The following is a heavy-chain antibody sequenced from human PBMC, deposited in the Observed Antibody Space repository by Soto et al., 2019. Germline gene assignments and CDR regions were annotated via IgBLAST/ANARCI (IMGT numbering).Heavy chain of an antibody. J-gene: IGHJ4*02. CDR2: INPGNGNT. D-gene: IGHD3-22*01. V-gene: IGHV1-3*01. CDR3: ARDLAVYYYDSSGYYSFDY. Sequence: GASVKVSCKASGYTFTGYGMNWVRQAPGRGLEWMGWINPGNGNTKYSQKFQGRVIIERDTSASTAYMELSSLRSEDTAVYYCARDLAVYYYDSSGYYSFDYWGQGTLVTVSS. CDR1: GYTFTGYG.